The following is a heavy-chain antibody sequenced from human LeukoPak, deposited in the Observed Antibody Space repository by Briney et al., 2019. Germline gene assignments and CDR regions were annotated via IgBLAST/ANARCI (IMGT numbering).Heavy chain of an antibody. Sequence: SETLSLTCAVYGGSFSGYYWSWIRQPPGKGLEWIGEINHSGSTNYNPSLKSRVTISVDTSKNQFSLKLSSVTAADTAVYYCARDPPMYYYDSSGYYHPFDYWGPGTLVTVSS. D-gene: IGHD3-22*01. CDR1: GGSFSGYY. CDR2: INHSGST. V-gene: IGHV4-34*01. CDR3: ARDPPMYYYDSSGYYHPFDY. J-gene: IGHJ4*02.